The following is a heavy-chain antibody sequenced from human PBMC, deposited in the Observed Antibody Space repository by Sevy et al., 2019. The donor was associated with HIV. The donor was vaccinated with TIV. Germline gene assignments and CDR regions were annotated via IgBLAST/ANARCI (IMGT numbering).Heavy chain of an antibody. D-gene: IGHD6-19*01. CDR2: LYSTGAT. V-gene: IGHV4-39*01. CDR1: GGSISSSSYY. J-gene: IGHJ2*01. Sequence: SETLSLTCTISGGSISSSSYYWGWISQPPGKGLEWMGSLYSTGATSYNPSLESRVTVSADTSRNRFYLKLDSVSAADTAVYYCATPLPSGWYEGTGGYFDLWGRGTLVTVSS. CDR3: ATPLPSGWYEGTGGYFDL.